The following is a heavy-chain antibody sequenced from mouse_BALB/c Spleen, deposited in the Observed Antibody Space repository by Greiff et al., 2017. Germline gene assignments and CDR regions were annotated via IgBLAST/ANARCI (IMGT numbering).Heavy chain of an antibody. V-gene: IGHV1-12*01. CDR1: GYTFTSYN. J-gene: IGHJ3*01. CDR3: ARYGSSYDWFAY. D-gene: IGHD1-1*01. Sequence: QVQLQQPGAELVKPGASVKMSCKASGYTFTSYNMHWVKQTPGQGLEWIGAIYPGNGDTSYNQKFKGKATLTADKSSSTAYMELSSLTSEDSAVYYCARYGSSYDWFAYWGQGTLVTVSA. CDR2: IYPGNGDT.